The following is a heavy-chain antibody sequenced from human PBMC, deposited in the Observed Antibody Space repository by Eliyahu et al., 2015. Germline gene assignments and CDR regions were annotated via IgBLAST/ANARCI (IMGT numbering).Heavy chain of an antibody. D-gene: IGHD1-14*01. CDR3: ARDGIAYHFDS. CDR1: GLSVTSIY. J-gene: IGHJ4*02. V-gene: IGHV3-66*01. Sequence: EVQLVQSGGGLVQPGGSLRLSCEASGLSVTSIYMSWVRQAPGKGLEWVSVIYAGGSTYYADSVKGRFTISRDNSKNIVYLQLNSLRPDDTALYYCARDGIAYHFDSWGQGSLVSVSS. CDR2: IYAGGST.